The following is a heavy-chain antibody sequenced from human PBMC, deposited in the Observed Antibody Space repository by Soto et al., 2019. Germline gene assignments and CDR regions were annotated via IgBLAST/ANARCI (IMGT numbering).Heavy chain of an antibody. CDR1: GGSISSYY. CDR3: ARHQGRSAATIPDY. D-gene: IGHD5-12*01. J-gene: IGHJ4*02. Sequence: QVQLQESGPGLVKPSETLSLTCTVSGGSISSYYWSWIRQPPGKGLEWIGYIYYSGSTNYNPSRKSRVTISVDTSKNQFSLKLSSVTAADTAVYYCARHQGRSAATIPDYWGRGTLVTVSS. CDR2: IYYSGST. V-gene: IGHV4-59*08.